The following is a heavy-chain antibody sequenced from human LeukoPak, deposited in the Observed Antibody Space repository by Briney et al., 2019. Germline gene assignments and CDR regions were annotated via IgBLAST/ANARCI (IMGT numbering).Heavy chain of an antibody. CDR1: GFTFSSYA. CDR2: ISASGGST. CDR3: AKDGVVVPTVIVVVAYFDY. Sequence: AGGSLRLFCAASGFTFSSYAMSWVRQAPGKGLEWVSAISASGGSTYYADSVKGRFTISRDNSKNTLYLQMNSLRAEDTAVYYCAKDGVVVPTVIVVVAYFDYWGQGTLVTVSS. J-gene: IGHJ4*02. D-gene: IGHD3-22*01. V-gene: IGHV3-23*01.